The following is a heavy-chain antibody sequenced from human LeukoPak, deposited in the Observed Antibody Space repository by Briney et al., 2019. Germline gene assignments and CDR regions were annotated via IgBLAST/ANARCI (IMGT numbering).Heavy chain of an antibody. CDR1: GGSISSGGYY. Sequence: SQTLSLTCTVSGGSISSGGYYWSWIRQPPGKGLEWIGYIYHSGSTYYNPSLKSRVTISVDTSKNQFSLKLSSVTAADTAVYYCARGGGYSYGYFDYWGQGTLVTVSS. J-gene: IGHJ4*02. D-gene: IGHD5-18*01. CDR3: ARGGGYSYGYFDY. V-gene: IGHV4-30-2*01. CDR2: IYHSGST.